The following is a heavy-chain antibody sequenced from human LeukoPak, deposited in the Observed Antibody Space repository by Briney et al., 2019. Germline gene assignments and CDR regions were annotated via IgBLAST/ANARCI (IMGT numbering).Heavy chain of an antibody. J-gene: IGHJ4*02. V-gene: IGHV4-4*02. CDR1: GGSILSTNW. CDR3: ARESGAFSPFGF. D-gene: IGHD1-26*01. Sequence: SETLSLTCAVSGGSILSTNWWSWVRPPPGRGLEWIGEVHLSGASNYNPSLKSRVNMSIDKSRNQLSLELTSVTAADTAIYYCARESGAFSPFGFWGQGTLVTVSS. CDR2: VHLSGAS.